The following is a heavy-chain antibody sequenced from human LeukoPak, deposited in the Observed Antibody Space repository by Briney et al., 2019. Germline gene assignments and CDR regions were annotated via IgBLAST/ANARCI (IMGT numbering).Heavy chain of an antibody. CDR3: AKDVRSVTTGVDD. CDR1: GFTFDDYA. Sequence: PGGSLRLSCAASGFTFDDYAMHWVRQGPGKGLEWVSGLSWNSGGIGYADSVKGRFTISRDNAKNSLYLQMNSLRPEDTALYCCAKDVRSVTTGVDDWGQGTLVTVSS. V-gene: IGHV3-9*01. D-gene: IGHD5/OR15-5a*01. CDR2: LSWNSGGI. J-gene: IGHJ4*02.